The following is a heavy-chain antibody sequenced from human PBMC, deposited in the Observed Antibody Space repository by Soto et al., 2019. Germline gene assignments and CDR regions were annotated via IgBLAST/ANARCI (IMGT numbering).Heavy chain of an antibody. Sequence: GGSLRLSCAASGFTFSNAWMSWVRQAPGKGLEWVGRIKSKTDGGTTDYAAPVKGRFTISRDDSKNTLYLQMNSLKTEDTAVYYCTTNGRPSIAVAGKKVDYWGQGTLVTVSS. CDR1: GFTFSNAW. D-gene: IGHD6-19*01. J-gene: IGHJ4*02. CDR3: TTNGRPSIAVAGKKVDY. CDR2: IKSKTDGGTT. V-gene: IGHV3-15*05.